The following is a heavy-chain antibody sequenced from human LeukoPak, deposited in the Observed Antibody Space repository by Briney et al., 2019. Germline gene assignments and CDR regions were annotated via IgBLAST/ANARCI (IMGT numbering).Heavy chain of an antibody. CDR2: INPNSGGT. D-gene: IGHD3-3*01. CDR1: GYTFTSYY. V-gene: IGHV1-2*02. J-gene: IGHJ4*02. Sequence: ASVKVSCKASGYTFTSYYMHWVRQAPGQGLEWMGWINPNSGGTNYAQKFQGRVTMTRDTSISTAYMELSRLRSDDTAVYYCARVKGLLRFLEWLLYWGQGTLVTVSS. CDR3: ARVKGLLRFLEWLLY.